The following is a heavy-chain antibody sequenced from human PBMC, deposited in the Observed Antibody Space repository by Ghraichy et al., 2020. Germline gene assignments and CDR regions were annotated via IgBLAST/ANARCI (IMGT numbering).Heavy chain of an antibody. J-gene: IGHJ6*02. CDR1: GFTFTSSA. D-gene: IGHD3-10*01. V-gene: IGHV1-58*01. Sequence: SVKVSCKASGFTFTSSAVQWVRQARGQRLEWIGWIVVGSGNTNYAQKFQERVTITRDMSTSTAYMELSSLRSEDTAVYYCAADMVRDPDFYYYGMDVWGQGTTVTVAS. CDR2: IVVGSGNT. CDR3: AADMVRDPDFYYYGMDV.